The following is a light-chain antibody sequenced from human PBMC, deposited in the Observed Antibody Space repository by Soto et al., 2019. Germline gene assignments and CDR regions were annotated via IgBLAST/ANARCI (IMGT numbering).Light chain of an antibody. CDR1: SSDVGGYNY. Sequence: SVLTQPASVSGSPGQSITISCTGTSSDVGGYNYVSWYQHHPGKAPKLIIYDVSNRPSGISNRFSASKSGNTASLTISGLQAEDEADYYCSSYSRSSTPNYVFGTGTKVTVL. J-gene: IGLJ1*01. V-gene: IGLV2-14*01. CDR3: SSYSRSSTPNYV. CDR2: DVS.